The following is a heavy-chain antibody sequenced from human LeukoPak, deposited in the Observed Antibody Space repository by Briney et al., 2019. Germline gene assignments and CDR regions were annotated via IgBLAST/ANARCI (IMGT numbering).Heavy chain of an antibody. D-gene: IGHD1-26*01. CDR2: IKSKSDGGTT. J-gene: IGHJ4*02. Sequence: GGSLRLSSAASGFTFSNVWMSWVRQAPRKGLEWVGRIKSKSDGGTTDYAAPVKGRFTISRDDSENTVFLQMNSLKTEDTAVYYCTTAHRWELSPFDYWGQGTLVTVSS. V-gene: IGHV3-15*01. CDR3: TTAHRWELSPFDY. CDR1: GFTFSNVW.